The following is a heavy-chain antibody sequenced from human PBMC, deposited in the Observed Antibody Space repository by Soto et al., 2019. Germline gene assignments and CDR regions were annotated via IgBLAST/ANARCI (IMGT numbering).Heavy chain of an antibody. CDR2: LTNCGGYT. CDR1: GFMFSGHY. V-gene: IGHV3-11*01. CDR3: AKDRHDRNKRTDAFDV. J-gene: IGHJ3*01. D-gene: IGHD2-15*01. Sequence: PGGSLRLSCVASGFMFSGHYMNWIRQTPGKGLEWLAYLTNCGGYTYYADSVRGRFTISRDNAKDSLYLQMNDLRADDTGVYYCAKDRHDRNKRTDAFDVWGQGTTVTV.